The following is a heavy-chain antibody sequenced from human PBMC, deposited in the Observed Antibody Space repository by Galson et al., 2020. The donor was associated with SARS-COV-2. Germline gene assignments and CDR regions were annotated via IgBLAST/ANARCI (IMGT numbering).Heavy chain of an antibody. CDR1: GYTFTSYY. Sequence: GESLKISCKASGYTFTSYYMHWVRQAPGQGLEWMGIINPSGGSTSYAQKFQGRVTMTRDTSTSTVYMELSSLRSEDTAVYYCARDPFYCSSTSCSVSGWFDPWGQGTLVTVSS. CDR2: INPSGGST. V-gene: IGHV1-46*01. CDR3: ARDPFYCSSTSCSVSGWFDP. J-gene: IGHJ5*02. D-gene: IGHD2-2*01.